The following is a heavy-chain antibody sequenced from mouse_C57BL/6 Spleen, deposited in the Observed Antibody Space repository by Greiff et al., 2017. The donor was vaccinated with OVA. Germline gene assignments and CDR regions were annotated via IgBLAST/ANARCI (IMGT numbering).Heavy chain of an antibody. D-gene: IGHD5-1*01. V-gene: IGHV5-17*01. CDR1: GFTFSDYG. J-gene: IGHJ4*01. CDR3: ARSGTFYAMDY. Sequence: EVQLKESGGGLVKPGGSLKLSCAASGFTFSDYGMHWVRQAPEKGLEWVAYISSGSSTIYYADTVKGRFTISRDNAKNTLFLQMTSLRSEDTAMYYCARSGTFYAMDYWGQGTSVTVSS. CDR2: ISSGSSTI.